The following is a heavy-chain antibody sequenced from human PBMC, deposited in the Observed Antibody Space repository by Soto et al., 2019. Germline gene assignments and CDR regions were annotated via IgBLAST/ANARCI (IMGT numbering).Heavy chain of an antibody. Sequence: QITLKESGPTLVKPTQTLTLTCTFSGFSLSTSGVGVGWIRQPPGKALEWLAVIYWDEYKHYSPSLKSRLTITKDTPKNQVVLTMTNMDPVDTATYYCAHKGYGDYPLDYWGQGTLLTVSS. CDR3: AHKGYGDYPLDY. V-gene: IGHV2-5*02. D-gene: IGHD4-17*01. CDR2: IYWDEYK. J-gene: IGHJ4*02. CDR1: GFSLSTSGVG.